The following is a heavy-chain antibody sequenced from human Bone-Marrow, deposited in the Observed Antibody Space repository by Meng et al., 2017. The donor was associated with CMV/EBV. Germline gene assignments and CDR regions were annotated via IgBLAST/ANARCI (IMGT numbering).Heavy chain of an antibody. CDR1: GYTFTSYG. J-gene: IGHJ6*02. Sequence: ASVKVFCKASGYTFTSYGISWVRQAPGQGLEWMGWISAYNGNTNYAQKLQGRVTMTTDTSTSTAYMELRSLRSDDTAVYYCARDPSPPFWSGYYTPYYGMDVWGQGTTVTVSS. CDR2: ISAYNGNT. D-gene: IGHD3-3*01. CDR3: ARDPSPPFWSGYYTPYYGMDV. V-gene: IGHV1-18*01.